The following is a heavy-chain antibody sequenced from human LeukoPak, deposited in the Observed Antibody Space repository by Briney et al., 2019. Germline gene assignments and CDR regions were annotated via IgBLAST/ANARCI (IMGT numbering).Heavy chain of an antibody. CDR2: IYYSGST. Sequence: SETLSLTCTVSGGSISSYYWSWIRQPPGKGLEWIGYIYYSGSTNYNPSLKSRVTISVDTSKNQFSLKLSSVTAADTAVYYCARAVRGTTMVRGVMVFYYYMDVWGKGTTVTVSS. CDR1: GGSISSYY. J-gene: IGHJ6*03. V-gene: IGHV4-59*01. D-gene: IGHD3-10*01. CDR3: ARAVRGTTMVRGVMVFYYYMDV.